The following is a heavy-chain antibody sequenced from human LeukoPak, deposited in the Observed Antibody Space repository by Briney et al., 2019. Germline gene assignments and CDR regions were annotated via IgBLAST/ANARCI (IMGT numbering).Heavy chain of an antibody. D-gene: IGHD3-22*01. CDR3: ATSYDSSGYPFDY. CDR2: ISYGGSNK. J-gene: IGHJ4*02. V-gene: IGHV3-30-3*01. CDR1: GFXFSSYA. Sequence: GRSLRLSCAASGFXFSSYAMHWVRQAPGKGLEWLAIISYGGSNKYYADSVKGQFTISRDNSKNTLYLQMNSLRAEDTAVYYCATSYDSSGYPFDYWGQGTLVTVSS.